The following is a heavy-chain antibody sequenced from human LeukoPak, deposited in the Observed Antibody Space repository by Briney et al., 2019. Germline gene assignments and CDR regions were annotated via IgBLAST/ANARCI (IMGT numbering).Heavy chain of an antibody. CDR1: GFTFTSYS. V-gene: IGHV3-23*01. CDR2: TSDRGDYT. D-gene: IGHD1-7*01. Sequence: GGSLRLSCAASGFTFTSYSMSWVRQAPGKGLEWVSGTSDRGDYTYYSDSVKGRFTISRDSSKNTMFLQMNSLRAEDTALYFCARKAQYNGHYPLDYWGQGTLVTVSS. CDR3: ARKAQYNGHYPLDY. J-gene: IGHJ4*02.